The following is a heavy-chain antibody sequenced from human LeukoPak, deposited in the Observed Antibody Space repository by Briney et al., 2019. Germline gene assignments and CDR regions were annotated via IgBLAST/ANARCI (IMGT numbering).Heavy chain of an antibody. J-gene: IGHJ4*02. CDR3: ASELIAAAGTGRFDY. CDR1: GGSISSYY. V-gene: IGHV4-59*08. Sequence: PSETLSLTCTVSGGSISSYYWSWIRQPPGKGLEWIGYIYYSGSTNYNPSLKSRVTISVDTSKNQFSLKLSSVTAADTAVYYCASELIAAAGTGRFDYWGQGTLVTVSS. D-gene: IGHD6-13*01. CDR2: IYYSGST.